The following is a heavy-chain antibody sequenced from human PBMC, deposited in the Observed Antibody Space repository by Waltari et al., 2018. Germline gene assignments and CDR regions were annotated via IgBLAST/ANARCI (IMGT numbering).Heavy chain of an antibody. Sequence: EVQLLESGGGLVQPGGSLRLSCAASGFTFSSYAMSWVRQAPGKGMEGVAASRGSGGSTYYADSVKGRFTISRDNSKNTLYLQMNSLRAEDTAVYYCAKGTGGSRKNNWFDPWGQGTLVTVSS. D-gene: IGHD7-27*01. V-gene: IGHV3-23*01. CDR2: SRGSGGST. CDR1: GFTFSSYA. CDR3: AKGTGGSRKNNWFDP. J-gene: IGHJ5*02.